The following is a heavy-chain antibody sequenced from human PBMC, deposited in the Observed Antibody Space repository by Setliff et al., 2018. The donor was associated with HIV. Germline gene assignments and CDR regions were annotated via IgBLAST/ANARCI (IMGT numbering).Heavy chain of an antibody. CDR3: ARGYYNFWSGYVNWFDP. J-gene: IGHJ5*02. CDR2: IYYSGST. V-gene: IGHV4-61*10. CDR1: GASVSTDGYY. D-gene: IGHD3-3*01. Sequence: SETLSLTCTVSGASVSTDGYYWSWIRQPAGKGLEWIGTIYYSGSTNYNPSLKSRVTISVDTSKNQFSLQLSSVTAADTAVYYCARGYYNFWSGYVNWFDPWGQGTLVTVSS.